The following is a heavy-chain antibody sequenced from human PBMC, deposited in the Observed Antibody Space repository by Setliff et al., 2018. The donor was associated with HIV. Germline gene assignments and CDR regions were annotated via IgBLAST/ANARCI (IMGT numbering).Heavy chain of an antibody. V-gene: IGHV1-69*13. CDR3: ARQQLGWSYSRNYYPAPIPSYYFDF. Sequence: SVKVSCKASGGTFSSYPISWVRQAPGQGLEWMGGVIPIFGTTHYAQKFQGRVTVTADESTSTAYMQLSSLRSDDTALYYCARQQLGWSYSRNYYPAPIPSYYFDFWGQGTLVTVSS. CDR1: GGTFSSYP. J-gene: IGHJ4*02. CDR2: VIPIFGTT. D-gene: IGHD1-26*01.